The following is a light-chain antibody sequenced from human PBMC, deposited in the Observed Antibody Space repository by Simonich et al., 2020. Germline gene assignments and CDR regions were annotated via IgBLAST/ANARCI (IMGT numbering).Light chain of an antibody. CDR1: QSLVHSDGNTY. CDR2: KVS. Sequence: DVVMTQSPLSLPVTLGQPASISCRSSQSLVHSDGNTYLNWFQQRPGQSPRRLIYKVSNRDSGVPDRVSGSGAGTDFTLKISRVEAEDVGVYYCMQGTHWTQFTFGPGTKVDIK. V-gene: IGKV2-30*02. J-gene: IGKJ3*01. CDR3: MQGTHWTQFT.